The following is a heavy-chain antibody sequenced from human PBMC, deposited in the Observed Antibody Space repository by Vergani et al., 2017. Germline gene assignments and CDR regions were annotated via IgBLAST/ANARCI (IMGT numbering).Heavy chain of an antibody. CDR1: GFTFSSYA. CDR3: AREGRDGYNPYYYYYMDV. V-gene: IGHV3-23*04. J-gene: IGHJ6*03. Sequence: EVQLVESGGGLVQPGGSLRLSCAASGFTFSSYAMSWVRQAPGKGLEWVSAISGSGGSTYYADSVKGRFTISRDNSKNTLYLQMNSLRAEDTAVYYCAREGRDGYNPYYYYYMDVWGKGTTVTVSS. D-gene: IGHD5-24*01. CDR2: ISGSGGST.